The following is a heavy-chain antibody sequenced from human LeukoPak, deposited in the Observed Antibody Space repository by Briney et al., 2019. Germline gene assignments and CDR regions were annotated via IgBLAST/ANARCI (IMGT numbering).Heavy chain of an antibody. J-gene: IGHJ4*02. CDR3: ARELIRTGTY. V-gene: IGHV4-31*03. CDR1: GGSISSGGYY. CDR2: IYYSGST. Sequence: PSETLSLTCTVSGGSISSGGYYWSWIRQHPGKGLEWIGYIYYSGSTNYNPSLKSRVTISVDKSKNQFSLKLSSVTAADTAVYYCARELIRTGTYWGQGTLVTVSS.